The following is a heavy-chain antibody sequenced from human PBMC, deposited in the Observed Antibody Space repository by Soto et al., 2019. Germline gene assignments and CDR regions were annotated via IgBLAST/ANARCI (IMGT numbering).Heavy chain of an antibody. CDR2: IIPIFGTA. Sequence: QVQLVQSGAEVKKPGSSVKVSCKASGGTFSSYAISWVRQAPGQGLEWMGGIIPIFGTANYAQKFQGRVTISADESTSTAYMELGSRSSEDTAVYYCARARISSSWYGENWFDPWGQGTLVTVSS. CDR1: GGTFSSYA. V-gene: IGHV1-69*12. J-gene: IGHJ5*02. D-gene: IGHD6-13*01. CDR3: ARARISSSWYGENWFDP.